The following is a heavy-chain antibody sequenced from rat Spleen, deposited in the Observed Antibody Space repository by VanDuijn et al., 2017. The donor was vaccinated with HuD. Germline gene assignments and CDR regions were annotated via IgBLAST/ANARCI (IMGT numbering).Heavy chain of an antibody. J-gene: IGHJ2*01. Sequence: EVQLVESDGGLVQPGRSLKLSCAASGFTFSDYYMTWVRQAPTKGLEWVTSISPSGATTNYRDAVNGRFTVSGDNAKSTLYLQMDSLRSEDTATYYCARSSYYGYNPYFDYWGQGVMVTVSS. V-gene: IGHV5-25*01. CDR3: ARSSYYGYNPYFDY. D-gene: IGHD1-9*01. CDR2: ISPSGATT. CDR1: GFTFSDYY.